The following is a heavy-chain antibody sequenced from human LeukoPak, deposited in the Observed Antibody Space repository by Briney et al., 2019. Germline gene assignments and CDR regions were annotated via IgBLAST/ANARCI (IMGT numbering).Heavy chain of an antibody. CDR2: FDPEDGET. D-gene: IGHD2-15*01. V-gene: IGHV1-24*01. CDR1: GYTLTELS. J-gene: IGHJ4*02. Sequence: GASVKVSCTVSGYTLTELSMHWVRQAPGKGFEWMGGFDPEDGETIYAQKFQGRVTMTEDTSTDTAYMELSSLRSEDTAVYYCATAPVVAAEPFDYWGQGTLVTVSS. CDR3: ATAPVVAAEPFDY.